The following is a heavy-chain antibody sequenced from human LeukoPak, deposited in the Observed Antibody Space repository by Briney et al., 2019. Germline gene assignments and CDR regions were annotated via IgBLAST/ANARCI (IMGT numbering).Heavy chain of an antibody. Sequence: GGSLRLSCAASGFTFSSYSMNWVRQAPGKGLEWVSAISGSGGSTYYADSVKGRFTISRDNSKNTLYLQMNSLRAEDTAVYYCAKWGFGEFNYYYGMDVWGQGTTVTVSS. CDR3: AKWGFGEFNYYYGMDV. V-gene: IGHV3-23*01. CDR2: ISGSGGST. J-gene: IGHJ6*02. D-gene: IGHD3-10*01. CDR1: GFTFSSYS.